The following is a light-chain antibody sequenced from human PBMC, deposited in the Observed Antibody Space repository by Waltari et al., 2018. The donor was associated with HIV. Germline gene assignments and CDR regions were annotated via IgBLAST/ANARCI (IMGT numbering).Light chain of an antibody. CDR1: SSNIGAGYD. CDR2: GNN. J-gene: IGLJ2*01. V-gene: IGLV1-40*01. CDR3: QSYDNSLSGSGV. Sequence: QSVLTQPPSVSGAPGQRVTLSCNGSSSNIGAGYDVHWYQQLPGTAPKLLIYGNNNRPAGVPYRFSGSKSGTSASLAITGLQAEDEADYYCQSYDNSLSGSGVFGGGTKLTVL.